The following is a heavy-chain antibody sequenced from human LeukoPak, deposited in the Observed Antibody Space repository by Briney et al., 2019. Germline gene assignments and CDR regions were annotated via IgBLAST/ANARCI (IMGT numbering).Heavy chain of an antibody. CDR2: ISSSGSTI. J-gene: IGHJ4*02. Sequence: GGSLRLSCAASGFTFSSYEMNWVRQAPGKGLEWVSYISSSGSTIYYADSVKGRFTISRDNAKNSLYLQMNSLRTDDTAIYYCARDVEDDSDWSFDYWGQGTLVTVSS. V-gene: IGHV3-48*03. CDR3: ARDVEDDSDWSFDY. D-gene: IGHD4-11*01. CDR1: GFTFSSYE.